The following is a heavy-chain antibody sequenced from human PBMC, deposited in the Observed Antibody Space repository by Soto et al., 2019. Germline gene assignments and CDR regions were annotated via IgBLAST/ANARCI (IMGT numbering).Heavy chain of an antibody. D-gene: IGHD5-12*01. CDR1: GYTFTDYY. J-gene: IGHJ4*02. V-gene: IGHV1-2*02. CDR2: INPNSGAT. Sequence: ASVKVSCKASGYTFTDYYVHWVRQAPGQGLEWMGWINPNSGATNSAQKFQGRFTISRDNSKNTLYVQMNSLRAEDTAVYYCAKDRNIVTTTYDYWGQGTLVTVSS. CDR3: AKDRNIVTTTYDY.